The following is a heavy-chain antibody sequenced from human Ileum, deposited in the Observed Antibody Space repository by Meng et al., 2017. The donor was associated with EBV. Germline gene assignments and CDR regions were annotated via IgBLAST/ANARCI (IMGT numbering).Heavy chain of an antibody. CDR2: IIPECGST. CDR1: GGGVGDHA. V-gene: IGHV1-69*01. Sequence: VLLCPSVAEVTEAWSSVKASCQTSGGGVGDHAFRWVRQAPGQGLEWMRGIIPECGSTNYAQRFQARVTITADAFTNTAYMVLSSLKSEDTAVYYCARDWAALGTSWFDLWGQGTLVTVSS. D-gene: IGHD6-13*01. CDR3: ARDWAALGTSWFDL. J-gene: IGHJ5*02.